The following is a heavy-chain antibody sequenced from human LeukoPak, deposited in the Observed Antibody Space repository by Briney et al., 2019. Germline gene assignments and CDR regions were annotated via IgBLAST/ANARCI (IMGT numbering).Heavy chain of an antibody. Sequence: PGGSLRLSCAASGFTFSSYWMHWVRQAPGKGLVWVSRINSDGSSTSYADSVKGRFTISRDNAKNTLYLQMNSLRAEDTAVYYCARQTKYSSSWYSVGAPIDAFDIWGQGTMVTVSS. D-gene: IGHD6-13*01. V-gene: IGHV3-74*01. CDR2: INSDGSST. CDR1: GFTFSSYW. CDR3: ARQTKYSSSWYSVGAPIDAFDI. J-gene: IGHJ3*02.